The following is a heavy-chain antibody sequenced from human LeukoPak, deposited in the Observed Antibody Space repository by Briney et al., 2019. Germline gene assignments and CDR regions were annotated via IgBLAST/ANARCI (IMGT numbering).Heavy chain of an antibody. CDR3: ARAWIQPEGY. Sequence: ASVKVSCKASGYTFINYYMHWVRQAPGQGLEWMGIINPSGGSTSYAQKFQGRVTMTRDTSTSTVYMEPSSLRSEDTAVYYCARAWIQPEGYWGQGTLVTVSS. J-gene: IGHJ4*02. CDR1: GYTFINYY. V-gene: IGHV1-46*01. D-gene: IGHD5-18*01. CDR2: INPSGGST.